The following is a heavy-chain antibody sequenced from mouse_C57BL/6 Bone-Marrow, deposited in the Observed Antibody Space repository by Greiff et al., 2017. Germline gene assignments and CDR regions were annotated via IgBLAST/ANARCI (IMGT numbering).Heavy chain of an antibody. CDR2: IHPNSGST. CDR1: GYTFTSYW. J-gene: IGHJ3*01. CDR3: ARWGSAGYVGGWFAY. Sequence: VQLQQPGAELVKPGASVKLSCKASGYTFTSYWMHWVKQRPGQGREWIGMIHPNSGSTNYNEKFKSKATLTVDKSSSKAYMQLSSLTSEDAAVYYCARWGSAGYVGGWFAYWGQGTLVTVAA. D-gene: IGHD3-2*02. V-gene: IGHV1-64*01.